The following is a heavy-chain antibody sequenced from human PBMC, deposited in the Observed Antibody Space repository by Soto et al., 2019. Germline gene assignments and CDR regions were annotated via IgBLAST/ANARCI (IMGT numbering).Heavy chain of an antibody. D-gene: IGHD6-13*01. CDR3: AKAYSNSWPNDWFDP. CDR2: ITGSGAGS. CDR1: GFTFSSYA. J-gene: IGHJ5*02. V-gene: IGHV3-23*01. Sequence: EVQLLESGGGWLLPAGSLRLSCAASGFTFSSYAMNWVRQAPGKGLEWVSGITGSGAGSYYSDSVKGRFTISRDNSKNTPYLQMNSLRAEDTAVYYCAKAYSNSWPNDWFDPWCQGTLVTVSS.